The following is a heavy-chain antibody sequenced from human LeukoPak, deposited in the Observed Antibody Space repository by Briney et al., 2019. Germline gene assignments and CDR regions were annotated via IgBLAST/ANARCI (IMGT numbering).Heavy chain of an antibody. D-gene: IGHD5-18*01. CDR1: GGSISSYY. CDR2: IYYSGST. Sequence: PSQTLSLTCTVSGGSISSYYWSWIRQPPGKGLEWIGYIYYSGSTNYNPSLKSRVTISVDTSKNQFSLKLSSMTAADTAVYYCARVWSSSKEVDTAMVYFDYWGQGTLVTVSS. J-gene: IGHJ4*02. V-gene: IGHV4-59*01. CDR3: ARVWSSSKEVDTAMVYFDY.